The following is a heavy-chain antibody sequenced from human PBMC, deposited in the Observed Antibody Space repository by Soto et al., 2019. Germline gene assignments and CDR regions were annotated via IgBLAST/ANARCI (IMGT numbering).Heavy chain of an antibody. J-gene: IGHJ5*02. D-gene: IGHD5-18*01. Sequence: SETLSLTCTVSGGSISSYYWSWIRQPPGKGLEWIGYIYYSGSTNYNPSLKSRVTISVDTSRNQFSLKLSSVTAADKAVYYCAVTTGYCYGESYWFDHWGQGTLVTVSS. V-gene: IGHV4-59*01. CDR3: AVTTGYCYGESYWFDH. CDR2: IYYSGST. CDR1: GGSISSYY.